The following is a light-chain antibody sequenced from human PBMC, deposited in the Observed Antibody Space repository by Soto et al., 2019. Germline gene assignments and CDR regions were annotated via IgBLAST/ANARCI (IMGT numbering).Light chain of an antibody. J-gene: IGKJ5*01. V-gene: IGKV3-11*01. Sequence: VLTQSPVTLSLSPGERATLSCRASQSFRGLLAWYQQKPGQAPSLLIYDAYNRATGIPPRFSGSGSGTDFTLTISSLEPEDSAVYYCQQRHMWPITFGQGTRLEIQ. CDR1: QSFRGL. CDR2: DAY. CDR3: QQRHMWPIT.